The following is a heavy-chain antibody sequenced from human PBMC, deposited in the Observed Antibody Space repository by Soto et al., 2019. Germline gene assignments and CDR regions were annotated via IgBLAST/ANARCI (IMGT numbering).Heavy chain of an antibody. J-gene: IGHJ3*02. V-gene: IGHV4-59*01. CDR2: IYYSGST. Sequence: PSETLSLTCTVSGGSISSYYWSWIRQPPGKGLEWIGYIYYSGSTNYNPSLKSRVTISVDTSKNQFSLRLSSVTAADTAVYYCARVGAGEPYDAFDIWGQGTMVTVS. CDR1: GGSISSYY. CDR3: ARVGAGEPYDAFDI. D-gene: IGHD3-16*01.